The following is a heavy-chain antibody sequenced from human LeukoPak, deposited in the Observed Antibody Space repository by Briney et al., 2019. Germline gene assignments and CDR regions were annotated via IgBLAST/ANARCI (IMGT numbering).Heavy chain of an antibody. CDR3: ARGGYSYGYHFDY. CDR1: GYTFTSYD. D-gene: IGHD5-18*01. V-gene: IGHV1-8*01. CDR2: MNPNSGNT. Sequence: ASVKVSCKASGYTFTSYDINWVRQATGQGLEWMGWMNPNSGNTGYAQKLQGRVTMTTDTSTSTAYMELRSLRSDDTAVYYCARGGYSYGYHFDYWGQGTLVTVSS. J-gene: IGHJ4*02.